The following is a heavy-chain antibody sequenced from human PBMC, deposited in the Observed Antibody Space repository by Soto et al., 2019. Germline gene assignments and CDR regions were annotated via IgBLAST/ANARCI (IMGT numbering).Heavy chain of an antibody. V-gene: IGHV4-30-2*01. CDR3: ARGGYYSYGMDV. CDR2: IFQSGTT. CDR1: GGSINSGGYS. J-gene: IGHJ6*02. D-gene: IGHD3-22*01. Sequence: LSLTCAVSGGSINSGGYSWSWIRQPPGKGLEWIGYIFQSGTTHYNPSLKSRLTISIDRSNNQFSLQLTSVTAADTAVYYCARGGYYSYGMDVWGQGTTVTVSS.